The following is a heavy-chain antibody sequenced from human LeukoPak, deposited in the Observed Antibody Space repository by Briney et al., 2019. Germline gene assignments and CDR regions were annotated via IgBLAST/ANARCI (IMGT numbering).Heavy chain of an antibody. V-gene: IGHV5-51*01. CDR1: GYSFTSYW. CDR3: ARQRRYRSGCYNRGKWFDP. Sequence: GESLKISCKGSGYSFTSYWIGWVRQLPGKSLEWMGIIYPGDSDTRYSPSFQGQGTISADKSISTAYLQWSSLKGSDTAMYYCARQRRYRSGCYNRGKWFDPWGQGTLVTVSS. CDR2: IYPGDSDT. D-gene: IGHD3-10*01. J-gene: IGHJ5*02.